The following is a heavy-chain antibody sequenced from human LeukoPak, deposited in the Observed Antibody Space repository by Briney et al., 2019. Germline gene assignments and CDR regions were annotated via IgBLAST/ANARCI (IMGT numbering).Heavy chain of an antibody. CDR1: GYSIRSGYY. Sequence: PSETLSLTCAVSGYSIRSGYYWGGIRQPPGKGLEWIAYMYNSGSTNYNPSLKSRVTISIDTSKNQFSLKLSSLTAADTAIYYCARGIESYGDYGYWGQGILVTVSS. CDR2: MYNSGST. D-gene: IGHD4-17*01. J-gene: IGHJ4*02. CDR3: ARGIESYGDYGY. V-gene: IGHV4-38-2*01.